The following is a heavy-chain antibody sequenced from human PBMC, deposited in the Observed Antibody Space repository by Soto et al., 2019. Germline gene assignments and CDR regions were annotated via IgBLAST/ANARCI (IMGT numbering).Heavy chain of an antibody. CDR2: IFSNDEK. D-gene: IGHD1-1*01. CDR3: ARIGEPNYSYGMDV. Sequence: QVTLKESGPVLVKPTETLTLTCTVSGFSLSNARMGVSWIRQPPGKALEWLAHIFSNDEKSYSTSLKGRLTISKNPSKGRVALTMTNMNPVETAPYSWARIGEPNYSYGMDVWGQGTRSPSP. V-gene: IGHV2-26*01. J-gene: IGHJ6*02. CDR1: GFSLSNARMG.